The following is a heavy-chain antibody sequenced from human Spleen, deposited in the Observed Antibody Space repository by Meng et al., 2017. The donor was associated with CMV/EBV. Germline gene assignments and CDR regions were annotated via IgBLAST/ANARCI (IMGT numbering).Heavy chain of an antibody. D-gene: IGHD2-2*02. J-gene: IGHJ6*02. CDR3: AKDQQDIVVVPAAIGGYYYGMDV. V-gene: IGHV3-30*02. CDR1: GFTFINYG. Sequence: GGSLRLSCAASGFTFINYGMQWVRQAPGKGLEWVAFIRYDGSNKYYSDSVKGRFTISRDNSQNTLYLQMNSLRAEDTAVYYCAKDQQDIVVVPAAIGGYYYGMDVWGQGTTVTVSS. CDR2: IRYDGSNK.